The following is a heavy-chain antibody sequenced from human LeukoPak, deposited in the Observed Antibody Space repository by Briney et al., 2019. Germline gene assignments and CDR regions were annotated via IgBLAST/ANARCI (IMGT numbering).Heavy chain of an antibody. V-gene: IGHV4-38-2*02. CDR2: IYHSGST. Sequence: PSETLSLTCAVSGYSISSGYYWGWIRQPPGKGLEWIGSIYHSGSTYYNPSLKSRVTISVDTSKNQFSLKLSSVTAADTAVYYCAREPVDTAMVLFDYWGQGTLVTVSS. CDR3: AREPVDTAMVLFDY. J-gene: IGHJ4*02. CDR1: GYSISSGYY. D-gene: IGHD5-18*01.